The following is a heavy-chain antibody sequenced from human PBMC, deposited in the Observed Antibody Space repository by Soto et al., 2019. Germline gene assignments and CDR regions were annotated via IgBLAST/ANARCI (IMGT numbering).Heavy chain of an antibody. V-gene: IGHV1-18*01. CDR2: ISAYNGNT. CDR1: GYTFTSYG. Sequence: ASVKVSCKASGYTFTSYGISWVRQAPGQGLEWMGWISAYNGNTNYAQKLQGRVTMTTDTSTSTAYMELRSLRSDDTAVYYCARVPEGDIVVVPAAIRNQHSPDYWGQGTLVTVSS. D-gene: IGHD2-2*01. J-gene: IGHJ4*02. CDR3: ARVPEGDIVVVPAAIRNQHSPDY.